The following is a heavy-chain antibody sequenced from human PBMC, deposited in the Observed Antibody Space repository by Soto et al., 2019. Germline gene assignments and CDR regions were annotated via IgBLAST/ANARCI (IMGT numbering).Heavy chain of an antibody. D-gene: IGHD6-13*01. CDR2: ISSSGDAI. CDR3: ARDHGGSTWFVGVYYFFGMDD. CDR1: GFIFSDYT. V-gene: IGHV3-48*02. Sequence: EVQLVESGGDLVQPGGSLRLSCAASGFIFSDYTMTWVRQAPGRGLEFVSPISSSGDAIFYAESVKGRFTVSRDNAKNSLYLQMNRLRDDDTAVYFCARDHGGSTWFVGVYYFFGMDDGGQGTAVAVSS. J-gene: IGHJ6*02.